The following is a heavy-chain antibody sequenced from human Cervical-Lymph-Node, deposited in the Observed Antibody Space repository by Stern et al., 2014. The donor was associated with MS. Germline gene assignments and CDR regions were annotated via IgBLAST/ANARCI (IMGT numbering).Heavy chain of an antibody. V-gene: IGHV3-7*01. D-gene: IGHD2-15*01. Sequence: EVQLVESGGGLVQPGGSLRLSCAASGCIFINSWMSWVRQAPGKGLEWVANTNDDGRENNYVDSVKGRFPMSRDTAKNTLYLQMNSLRAEDPAMYYCAREGYCDYWGQGTLVTVSS. CDR2: TNDDGREN. J-gene: IGHJ4*02. CDR3: AREGYCDY. CDR1: GCIFINSW.